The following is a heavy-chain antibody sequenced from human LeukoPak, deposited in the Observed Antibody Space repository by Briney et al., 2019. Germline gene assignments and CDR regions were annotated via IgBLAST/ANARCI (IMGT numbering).Heavy chain of an antibody. V-gene: IGHV4-59*12. CDR2: IYYSGST. Sequence: SETLSLTCTVSGGSISSYYWSWIRQPPGKGLEWIGYIYYSGSTNYNPSLKSRVTISVDTSKNQFSLKLSSVTAADTAVYYCARGRTYYYGSGSYLDYWGQGTLVTVSS. J-gene: IGHJ4*02. CDR1: GGSISSYY. D-gene: IGHD3-10*01. CDR3: ARGRTYYYGSGSYLDY.